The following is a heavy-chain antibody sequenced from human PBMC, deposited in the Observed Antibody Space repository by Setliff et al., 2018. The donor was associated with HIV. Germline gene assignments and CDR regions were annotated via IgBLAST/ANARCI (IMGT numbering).Heavy chain of an antibody. CDR1: GASIGSSHYY. Sequence: PSETLSLTCSVSGASIGSSHYYWGWIRQPPGKGLEWVASIYYNGSPFYNPSLKSRVTISVDTSKNQFSLNPSSVTAADTAVYYCARHCGYGPGQICYYYLDIWGKGTTVTVSS. CDR2: IYYNGSP. CDR3: ARHCGYGPGQICYYYLDI. V-gene: IGHV4-39*01. J-gene: IGHJ6*03. D-gene: IGHD5-18*01.